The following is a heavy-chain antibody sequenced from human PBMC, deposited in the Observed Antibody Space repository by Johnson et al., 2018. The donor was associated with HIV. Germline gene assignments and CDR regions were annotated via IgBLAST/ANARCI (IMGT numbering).Heavy chain of an antibody. J-gene: IGHJ3*02. CDR1: GFTFSSYW. V-gene: IGHV3-7*01. CDR3: AKVLKAGGRMNDGFDI. CDR2: IKQDGSEK. Sequence: VQLVESGGGLVQPGGSLRLSCVDSGFTFSSYWMSWVRQAPGKGLEWVANIKQDGSEKYYVDSVKGRFTISRDNSKNTLYLQMNSLRAEDTAVYYCAKVLKAGGRMNDGFDIWGQGTLVTVSS. D-gene: IGHD1-26*01.